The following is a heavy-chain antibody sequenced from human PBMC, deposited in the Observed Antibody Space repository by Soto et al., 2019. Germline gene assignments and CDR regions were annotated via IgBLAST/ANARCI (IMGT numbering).Heavy chain of an antibody. D-gene: IGHD6-6*01. CDR2: IKPDGSER. CDR3: ARDEARPLGY. V-gene: IGHV3-7*01. Sequence: GGSLRLSCAASGFTFSSYAMSWVRQAPGKGLEWVANIKPDGSERYYVDSVRGRFTISRDNARNSLYLQMNSLRAEDTAVYYCARDEARPLGYWGQGTLVTVSS. CDR1: GFTFSSYA. J-gene: IGHJ4*02.